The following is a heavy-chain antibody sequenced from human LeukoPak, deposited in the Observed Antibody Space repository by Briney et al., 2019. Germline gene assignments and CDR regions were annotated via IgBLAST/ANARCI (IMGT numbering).Heavy chain of an antibody. Sequence: SVKVSCKASGGTFSSYAISWVRQAPGQGLEWMGGINPIFGPADYAQKFQGRVTITADDSTTAYMELRSLRSEDTAVYYCARGHGITRVGGPEEYYDKYYGMDVWGQGTTVTVSS. CDR1: GGTFSSYA. J-gene: IGHJ6*02. V-gene: IGHV1-69*13. CDR3: ARGHGITRVGGPEEYYDKYYGMDV. D-gene: IGHD3-10*01. CDR2: INPIFGPA.